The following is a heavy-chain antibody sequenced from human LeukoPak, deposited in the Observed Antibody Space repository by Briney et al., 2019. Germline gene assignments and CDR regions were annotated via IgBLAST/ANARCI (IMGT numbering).Heavy chain of an antibody. CDR3: ARTGEGGYYYYGMDV. Sequence: PGRSLRLSCAASGFTFSSYTIHWVRQAPGKGLEWVTIISYDGSNKYYADSVKGRFTISRDNSKNTLYLQMNSLRAEDTAVYYCARTGEGGYYYYGMDVWGQGTTVTVSS. J-gene: IGHJ6*02. CDR1: GFTFSSYT. CDR2: ISYDGSNK. D-gene: IGHD7-27*01. V-gene: IGHV3-30-3*01.